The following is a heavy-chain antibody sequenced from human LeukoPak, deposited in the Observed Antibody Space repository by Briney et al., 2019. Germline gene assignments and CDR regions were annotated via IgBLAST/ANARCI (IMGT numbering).Heavy chain of an antibody. CDR1: GFTFGDYA. V-gene: IGHV3-49*03. J-gene: IGHJ4*02. Sequence: PGRSLRLSCTASGFTFGDYAMSWFRPAPGKGLEWVGFIRSKAYGGTTEYAASVKGRFTISRDDSKSIAYLQMNSLKTEDTAVYYCTRESHMVRGVDYWGQGTLVTVSS. CDR3: TRESHMVRGVDY. D-gene: IGHD3-10*01. CDR2: IRSKAYGGTT.